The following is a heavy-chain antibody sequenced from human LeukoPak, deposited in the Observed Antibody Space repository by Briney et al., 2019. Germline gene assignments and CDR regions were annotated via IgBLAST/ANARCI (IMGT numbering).Heavy chain of an antibody. CDR2: IKSKTDGRTT. Sequence: PGGSLRLSCAASGFPFSNAWMSWVRQAPVKGLEWVGRIKSKTDGRTTDYAAPVKGRFTISRDDSQNTLYLQMNSLKTEDTAVYYCTTGAPRAYSGSYSNCWGQGTLVTVSS. CDR1: GFPFSNAW. CDR3: TTGAPRAYSGSYSNC. D-gene: IGHD1-26*01. J-gene: IGHJ4*02. V-gene: IGHV3-15*01.